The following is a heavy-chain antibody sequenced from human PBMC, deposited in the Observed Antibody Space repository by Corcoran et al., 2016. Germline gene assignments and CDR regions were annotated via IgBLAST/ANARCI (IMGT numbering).Heavy chain of an antibody. V-gene: IGHV6-1*01. CDR2: TYYRSNWYN. CDR3: ARDRAASGRAVAGIYYYYGMDV. Sequence: QVQLQQSGPGLVKPSQTLSLTCAISEDSVSSNSAAWNWIRQSPSIGLEWLGRTYYRSNWYNDYAVYVKSRITINPDTSKNQFSLQLNSVTPEDTAVYYCARDRAASGRAVAGIYYYYGMDVGVQGTTVTVSS. J-gene: IGHJ6*02. D-gene: IGHD6-19*01. CDR1: EDSVSSNSAA.